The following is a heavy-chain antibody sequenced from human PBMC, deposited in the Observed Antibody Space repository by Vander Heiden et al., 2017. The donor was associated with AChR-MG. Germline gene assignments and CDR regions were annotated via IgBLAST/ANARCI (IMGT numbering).Heavy chain of an antibody. J-gene: IGHJ6*02. D-gene: IGHD5-18*01. V-gene: IGHV3-53*02. Sequence: EVQLVETGGGLLQPGGSLRPSCAASGFTVSSNYMSWVRQAPGKGLEWVSVIYSGGSTYYADSVKGRFTISRDNSKNTLYLQMNSLRAEDTAVYYCARETWIQHTHITNYYYYYGMDVWGQGTTVTVSS. CDR3: ARETWIQHTHITNYYYYYGMDV. CDR2: IYSGGST. CDR1: GFTVSSNY.